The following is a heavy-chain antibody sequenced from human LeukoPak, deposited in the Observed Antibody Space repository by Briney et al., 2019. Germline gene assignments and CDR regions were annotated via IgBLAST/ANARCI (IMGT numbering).Heavy chain of an antibody. CDR3: ASNGGFYDYYMGV. J-gene: IGHJ6*03. Sequence: GGSLRLSCAASGFTFSSYSMNWVRQAPGKWLEWVSYISSSSSTIYYADSVKGRFTISRDNAKNSLYLQMNSLRAEDTAVYYCASNGGFYDYYMGVWGKGTPVTVSS. CDR2: ISSSSSTI. D-gene: IGHD2/OR15-2a*01. CDR1: GFTFSSYS. V-gene: IGHV3-48*04.